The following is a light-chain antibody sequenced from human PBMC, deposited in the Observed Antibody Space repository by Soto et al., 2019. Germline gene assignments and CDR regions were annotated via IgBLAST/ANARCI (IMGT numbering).Light chain of an antibody. CDR3: SSFTSSTTRV. V-gene: IGLV2-14*01. CDR1: GNDVGGYNY. CDR2: DVS. J-gene: IGLJ1*01. Sequence: QSALTQPASVSGSPGQSITISCTGTGNDVGGYNYVSWYQQHPGKAPKLMIYDVSNRPSGVSNRFSGSNSGNTASLTISGLQAEDEADYYCSSFTSSTTRVFGAGTKLTVL.